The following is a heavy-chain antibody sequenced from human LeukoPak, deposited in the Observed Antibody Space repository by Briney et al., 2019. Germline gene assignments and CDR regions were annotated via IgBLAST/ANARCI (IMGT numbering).Heavy chain of an antibody. CDR3: ARVQWGYDSRGFYSNWFDP. J-gene: IGHJ5*02. V-gene: IGHV1-24*01. CDR2: FDPEEGET. CDR1: GYTLTELS. D-gene: IGHD3-22*01. Sequence: GASVKVSCKVSGYTLTELSIHWVRQAPGKGLELMGGFDPEEGETIYAQKFQGGVTMTEDTSTDTAWMELNSLRSEDTALYYCARVQWGYDSRGFYSNWFDPWGQGTLVTVSS.